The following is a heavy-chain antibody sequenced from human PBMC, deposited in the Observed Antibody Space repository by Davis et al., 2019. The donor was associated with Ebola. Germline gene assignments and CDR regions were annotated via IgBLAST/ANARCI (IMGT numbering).Heavy chain of an antibody. CDR2: ISGSGGTT. J-gene: IGHJ6*04. CDR1: GFIFSSYA. Sequence: SLNISCAASGFIFSSYAITLVRPAPGKGLEWVSAISGSGGTTYYAGSVKGRFTVSRDNSKKTMYLQMNSLRAEDTAVYYCARSGLSFGVVKYHYGMDVWGKGTTVTVSS. V-gene: IGHV3-23*01. D-gene: IGHD3-3*01. CDR3: ARSGLSFGVVKYHYGMDV.